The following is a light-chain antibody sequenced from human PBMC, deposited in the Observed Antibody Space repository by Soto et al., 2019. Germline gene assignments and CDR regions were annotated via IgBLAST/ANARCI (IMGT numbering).Light chain of an antibody. CDR3: GSYTGSSPLYV. J-gene: IGLJ1*01. CDR1: SGDVGGYDY. CDR2: DVT. Sequence: QSALTQPASVSGSPGQSITISCTGTSGDVGGYDYVSWYQQHPGKAPKLMIYDVTNRPSGVSNRFSGSKSGNTASLTISGLQAEDEADYYCGSYTGSSPLYVFGTGTKVTVL. V-gene: IGLV2-14*01.